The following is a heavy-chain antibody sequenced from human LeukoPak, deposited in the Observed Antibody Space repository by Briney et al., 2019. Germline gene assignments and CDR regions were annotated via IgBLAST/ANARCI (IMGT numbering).Heavy chain of an antibody. CDR2: ISYDGSNK. Sequence: PGGSLRLSCAASGFTFSSYAMHWVRQAPGKGLEWVAVISYDGSNKYYADSVKGRFTISRDNSKNTLYLQMNSLRAEDTAVYYCAGQVRYDSSGYSEDYYYYGMDVWGQGTTVTVSS. J-gene: IGHJ6*02. CDR3: AGQVRYDSSGYSEDYYYYGMDV. CDR1: GFTFSSYA. D-gene: IGHD3-22*01. V-gene: IGHV3-30-3*01.